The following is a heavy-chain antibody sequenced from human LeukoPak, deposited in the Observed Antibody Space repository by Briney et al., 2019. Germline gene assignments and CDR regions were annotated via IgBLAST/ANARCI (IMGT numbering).Heavy chain of an antibody. J-gene: IGHJ6*02. Sequence: HPGGSLRLSCAASGFTVSSNYMSWVRQAPGKGLEWVSVIYSGGSTYYADSVKGRFTISRDNSKNTLYLQMNSLRAEDTAVYYCARERIQLWFYKNVLDGMDVWGQGTTVTVSS. CDR2: IYSGGST. CDR3: ARERIQLWFYKNVLDGMDV. D-gene: IGHD5-18*01. V-gene: IGHV3-66*01. CDR1: GFTVSSNY.